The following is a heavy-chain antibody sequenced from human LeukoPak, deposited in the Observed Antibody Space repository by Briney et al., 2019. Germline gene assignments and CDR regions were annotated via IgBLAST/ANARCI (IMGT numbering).Heavy chain of an antibody. V-gene: IGHV3-53*01. J-gene: IGHJ4*02. CDR2: IYSGGST. CDR3: ARDQGVVVVAATPDY. D-gene: IGHD2-15*01. Sequence: PGGSLRLSCAASGFTVSSNYMSWVRQAPGKGLEWVSVIYSGGSTYYADSVKGRFTISRDNSKNTLYLQMNSLRAEDTAVYYCARDQGVVVVAATPDYWGQGTLVTVSS. CDR1: GFTVSSNY.